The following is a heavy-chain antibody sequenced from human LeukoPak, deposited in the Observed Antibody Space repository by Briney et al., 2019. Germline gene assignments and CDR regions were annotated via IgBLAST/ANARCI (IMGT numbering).Heavy chain of an antibody. Sequence: GGSLRLSCAASGFTFSSYWMHWVRHAPGKGLVWVSRIKSDGSTRYADSVKGRFTISRDNAKNTVSLQMNSLRAEDTGVYYCARAPSQIGGYYPEYFRHWGQGTLVTVSP. CDR3: ARAPSQIGGYYPEYFRH. CDR1: GFTFSSYW. V-gene: IGHV3-74*01. J-gene: IGHJ1*01. CDR2: IKSDGST. D-gene: IGHD3-22*01.